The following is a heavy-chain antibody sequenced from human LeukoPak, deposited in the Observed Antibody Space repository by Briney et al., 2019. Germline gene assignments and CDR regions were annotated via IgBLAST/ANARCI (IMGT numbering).Heavy chain of an antibody. CDR3: ARQRNSGSYYDTIDY. D-gene: IGHD1-26*01. V-gene: IGHV4-34*01. J-gene: IGHJ4*02. Sequence: SETLSLTCAVYGGSFSGYYWSWIRQPPGKGLEWIGEINHSGSTNYNPSLKSRVTISVDTSKNQFSLRLSSVAAADTAVYYCARQRNSGSYYDTIDYWGQGTLVTVSS. CDR1: GGSFSGYY. CDR2: INHSGST.